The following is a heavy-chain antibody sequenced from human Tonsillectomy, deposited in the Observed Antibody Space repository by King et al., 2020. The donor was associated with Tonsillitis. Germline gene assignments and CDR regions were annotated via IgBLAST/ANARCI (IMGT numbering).Heavy chain of an antibody. Sequence: EVQLVESGGGLVQPGESLRLSCAASGFTFNRFAMSWVRQAPGKGLEWVSAIIDSGDSTYYADSVKGRFTISSDNSRSTLYLQMNSLTAEDTAVYYCAKDRVATGTEFDYWGQGTLVTVSS. CDR3: AKDRVATGTEFDY. CDR2: IIDSGDST. V-gene: IGHV3-23*04. D-gene: IGHD1-1*01. J-gene: IGHJ4*02. CDR1: GFTFNRFA.